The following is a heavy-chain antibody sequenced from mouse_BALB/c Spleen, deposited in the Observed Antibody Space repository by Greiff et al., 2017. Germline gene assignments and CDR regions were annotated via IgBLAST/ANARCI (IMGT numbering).Heavy chain of an antibody. CDR2: IYPGNVNT. CDR1: GYTFTSYY. D-gene: IGHD2-1*01. J-gene: IGHJ3*01. Sequence: VQLQQSGPELVKPGASVRISCKASGYTFTSYYIHWVKQRPGQGLEWIGWIYPGNVNTKYNEKFKGKATLTADKSSSTAYMQLSSLTSEDSAVYFCAKDYGNYVGTWFAHWGQGTLFTVSA. CDR3: AKDYGNYVGTWFAH. V-gene: IGHV1S56*01.